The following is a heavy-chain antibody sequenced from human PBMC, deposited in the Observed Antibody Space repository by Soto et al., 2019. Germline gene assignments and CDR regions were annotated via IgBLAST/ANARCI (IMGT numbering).Heavy chain of an antibody. J-gene: IGHJ6*03. CDR2: IITDGSST. V-gene: IGHV3-74*01. CDR3: ATGLSTRGYYMDA. D-gene: IGHD1-26*01. Sequence: EVQLVESGGGLVQPGGSLILSCAASGFSFSIYWMHWVRQAPGKGLVWVSRIITDGSSTSYADSVKGRFTISRDNAKNTQYLQMNSLRAEDTAVYYCATGLSTRGYYMDAWGKGTTVTVSS. CDR1: GFSFSIYW.